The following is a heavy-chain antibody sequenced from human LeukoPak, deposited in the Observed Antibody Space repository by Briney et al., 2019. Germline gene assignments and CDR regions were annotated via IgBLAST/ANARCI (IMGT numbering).Heavy chain of an antibody. V-gene: IGHV3-9*01. CDR3: AKDRVTGTTSGWFDP. D-gene: IGHD1-20*01. Sequence: GRSLRLSCAASGFTFDDYAMHWVRQAPGKGLEWVSGISWNSGSIGYADSVKGRFTISRDNAKNSLYLQMNSLRAEVTALYYCAKDRVTGTTSGWFDPWGQGTLVTVSS. J-gene: IGHJ5*02. CDR1: GFTFDDYA. CDR2: ISWNSGSI.